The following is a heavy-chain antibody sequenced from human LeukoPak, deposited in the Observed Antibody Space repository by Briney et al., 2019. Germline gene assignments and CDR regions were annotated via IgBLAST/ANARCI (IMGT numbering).Heavy chain of an antibody. CDR3: ARGPYSYDSSGAFDI. CDR2: IYSSDIA. J-gene: IGHJ3*02. CDR1: GGSISSGTHY. V-gene: IGHV4-61*02. Sequence: SETLSLTCTVSGGSISSGTHYWSWIRQPAGKGLEWIGRIYSSDIADYNPSLKSRVTLSVDTSKNQFSLKLSSVTAADTAVYYCARGPYSYDSSGAFDIWGQGTMVTVSS. D-gene: IGHD3-22*01.